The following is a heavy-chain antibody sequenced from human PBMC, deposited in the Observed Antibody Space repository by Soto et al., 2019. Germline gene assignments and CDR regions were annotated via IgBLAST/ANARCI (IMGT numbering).Heavy chain of an antibody. V-gene: IGHV5-51*01. CDR1: GYSFTSYW. CDR3: ARPPSSSWYAFDI. CDR2: IYPGDSDT. D-gene: IGHD6-13*01. Sequence: GESLKISCKGSGYSFTSYWIGWVCQMPGKGLEWMGIIYPGDSDTRYSPSFQGQVTITAVKSISTAYLQWTSLKASDTAMYYCARPPSSSWYAFDIWGQGTMVTVSS. J-gene: IGHJ3*02.